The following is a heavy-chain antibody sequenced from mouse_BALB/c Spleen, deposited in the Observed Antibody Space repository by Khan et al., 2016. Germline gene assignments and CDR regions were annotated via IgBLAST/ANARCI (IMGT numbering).Heavy chain of an antibody. CDR3: ARYRDYYGSIRYFDV. CDR1: GYTFTNYG. Sequence: QIQLVQSGPELKKPGKTVKISCKASGYTFTNYGMNWVKQAPGKGLKWMGWINTYSGESTYADDFKGRVAFSLETSANTAYLQIHNLKNEDTATXFWARYRDYYGSIRYFDVWGAGTTVTVSS. V-gene: IGHV9-3-1*01. J-gene: IGHJ1*01. D-gene: IGHD1-1*01. CDR2: INTYSGES.